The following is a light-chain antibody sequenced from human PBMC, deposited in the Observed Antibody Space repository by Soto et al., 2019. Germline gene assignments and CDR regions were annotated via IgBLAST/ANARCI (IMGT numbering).Light chain of an antibody. CDR2: CXS. CDR3: QQYGSATRT. J-gene: IGKJ5*01. V-gene: IGKV3-20*01. CDR1: HSVTMSY. Sequence: SVLTQSPGTLTLSPGERATLFXRASHSVTMSYLAWYQPEPGXAPRLXXACXSSRARGSPDRFSGSGSVTDFTRTISRLEPEYSAVYYCQQYGSATRTFGQGTRLEIK.